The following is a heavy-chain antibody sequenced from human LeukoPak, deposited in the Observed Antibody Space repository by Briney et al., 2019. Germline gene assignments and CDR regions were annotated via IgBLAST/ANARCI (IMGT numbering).Heavy chain of an antibody. CDR1: GGTFSSYA. D-gene: IGHD3-3*01. CDR2: TIPILGTA. Sequence: VASVKVSCKASGGTFSSYAISWVRQVPGQGLEWMGGTIPILGTANYAQKFRGRVAITADEITSTVYMELSNLRSEDTAVYYCARDGLKQYDSSSGNWFDPWGQGTLVTVSS. V-gene: IGHV1-69*13. J-gene: IGHJ5*02. CDR3: ARDGLKQYDSSSGNWFDP.